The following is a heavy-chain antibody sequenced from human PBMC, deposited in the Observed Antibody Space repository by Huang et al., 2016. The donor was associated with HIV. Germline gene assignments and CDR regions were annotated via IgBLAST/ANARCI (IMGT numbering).Heavy chain of an antibody. D-gene: IGHD3-22*01. J-gene: IGHJ4*02. Sequence: EVQLVESGGGLVQPGGSLRLSCAASGFSISSYWMHWVRQAPGKGLVGVSRMNSEGSRTGYADSVKGRFTISRDNAKNTLYLQMNSLRAEDTAVYYCARDPRIQSWLNFFDYWGQGTLVSVSS. CDR1: GFSISSYW. V-gene: IGHV3-74*01. CDR3: ARDPRIQSWLNFFDY. CDR2: MNSEGSRT.